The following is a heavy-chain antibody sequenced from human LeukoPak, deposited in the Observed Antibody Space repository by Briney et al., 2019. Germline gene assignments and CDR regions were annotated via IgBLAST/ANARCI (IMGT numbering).Heavy chain of an antibody. CDR2: IYTSGST. V-gene: IGHV4-4*07. CDR3: AREGEGYNPEGGWFDP. Sequence: SETLSLTCTVSGGSISSYYWSWIRQPAGKGLEWIGRIYTSGSTNYNPSLKSRVTMSVDTSKNQLSLKLSSVTAADTAVYYCAREGEGYNPEGGWFDPWGQGTLVTVSS. J-gene: IGHJ5*02. CDR1: GGSISSYY. D-gene: IGHD5-24*01.